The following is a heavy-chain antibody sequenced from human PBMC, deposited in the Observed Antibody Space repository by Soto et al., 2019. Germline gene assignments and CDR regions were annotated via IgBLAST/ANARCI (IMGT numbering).Heavy chain of an antibody. CDR2: IWYDGSNK. J-gene: IGHJ5*02. D-gene: IGHD4-4*01. CDR3: ARGSRLQASWLDP. Sequence: QVQLVESGGGVVQPGRSLRLSCAASGFTFSSYGMHWVRQAPGKGLEWVAVIWYDGSNKYYADSVKGRFTISRDNSKNTLYLQMTNLRADDTDVYYCARGSRLQASWLDPWGQGNLVTVSS. V-gene: IGHV3-33*01. CDR1: GFTFSSYG.